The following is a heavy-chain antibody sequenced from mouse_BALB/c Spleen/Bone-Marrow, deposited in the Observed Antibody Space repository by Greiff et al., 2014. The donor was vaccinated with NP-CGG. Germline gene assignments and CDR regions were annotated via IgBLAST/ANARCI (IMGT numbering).Heavy chain of an antibody. CDR3: ARGSYYYGSSSPWFAY. V-gene: IGHV1S41*01. D-gene: IGHD1-1*01. CDR2: ISPGSGTT. CDR1: GYTFTSYW. J-gene: IGHJ3*01. Sequence: DLVKPGGSVKLSCKASGYTFTSYWVNWVKQRPGQGLEWVGRISPGSGTTYYNEMFKGKATLTVDTSSTTAYIQLSSLSSEDSAVYFCARGSYYYGSSSPWFAYWGQGTLVTVSA.